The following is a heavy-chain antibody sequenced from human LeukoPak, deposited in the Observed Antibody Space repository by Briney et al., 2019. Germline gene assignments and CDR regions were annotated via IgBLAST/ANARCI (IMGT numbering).Heavy chain of an antibody. CDR3: ASSQQLVWFDP. D-gene: IGHD6-6*01. V-gene: IGHV4-34*01. CDR1: GFTFSNAW. CDR2: INHSGST. J-gene: IGHJ5*02. Sequence: GSLRLSCAASGFTFSNAWMSWIRQPPGKGLEWIGEINHSGSTNYNPSLKSRVTISVDTSKNQFSLKLSSVTAADTAVYYCASSQQLVWFDPWGQGTLVTVSS.